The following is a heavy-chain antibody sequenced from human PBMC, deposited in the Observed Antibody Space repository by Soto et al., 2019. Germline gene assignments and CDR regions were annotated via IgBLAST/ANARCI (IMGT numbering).Heavy chain of an antibody. CDR1: VCTFSSYA. CDR3: AKLRQLVVQATIDC. V-gene: IGHV3-23*01. J-gene: IGHJ4*02. D-gene: IGHD2-2*01. Sequence: XGSLRLSCASSVCTFSSYAMNCVRHSPGKWLEWVSAISGSGGSTFYADSVKGRFTISRDNSKNTLYLQMNSLRAEDTAVYYCAKLRQLVVQATIDCWGQGTLGTVSS. CDR2: ISGSGGST.